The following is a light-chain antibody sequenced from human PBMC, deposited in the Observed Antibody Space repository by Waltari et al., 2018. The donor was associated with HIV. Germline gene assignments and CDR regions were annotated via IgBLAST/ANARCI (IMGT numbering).Light chain of an antibody. J-gene: IGLJ2*01. CDR1: ALPHQN. Sequence: SYDLTQPPSASLSPGQTARLTCHGHALPHQNGVSYQQKPGQDPVLVIYKDSEKSSGIPERFAGSSSGTTVTLTISAVQAEDEADYYCQSTDSSGTYVVFGGGTKLTVL. CDR2: KDS. CDR3: QSTDSSGTYVV. V-gene: IGLV3-25*03.